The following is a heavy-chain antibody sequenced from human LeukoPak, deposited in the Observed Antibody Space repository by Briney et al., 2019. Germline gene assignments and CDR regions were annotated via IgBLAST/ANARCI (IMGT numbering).Heavy chain of an antibody. CDR3: AFGDCGTNCYYFDY. CDR2: FDPEDGET. D-gene: IGHD2-2*01. CDR1: GYTLTELS. J-gene: IGHJ4*02. V-gene: IGHV1-24*01. Sequence: ASVKVSCKVSGYTLTELSMHWVRQAPGKGLEWMGGFDPEDGETIYAQKFQGRVTMTEDTSTDTAYMELSSLRSEDTAVYYCAFGDCGTNCYYFDYWGQGTLVTVSS.